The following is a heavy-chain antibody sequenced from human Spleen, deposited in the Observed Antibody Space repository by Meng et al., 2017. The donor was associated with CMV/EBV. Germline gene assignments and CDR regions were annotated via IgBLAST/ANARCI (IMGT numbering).Heavy chain of an antibody. V-gene: IGHV1-2*02. Sequence: VQRVQSGAQVKKPGASVKVSCKASRHTFRDYYINWVRQAPGQGLEWMGWINPNSGGTNYAQKFQGRVTMTRDTSISTAYMELSRLRSDDTAVYYCARDQSYSSSWYNWFDPWGQGTLVTVSS. CDR2: INPNSGGT. J-gene: IGHJ5*02. CDR1: RHTFRDYY. D-gene: IGHD6-13*01. CDR3: ARDQSYSSSWYNWFDP.